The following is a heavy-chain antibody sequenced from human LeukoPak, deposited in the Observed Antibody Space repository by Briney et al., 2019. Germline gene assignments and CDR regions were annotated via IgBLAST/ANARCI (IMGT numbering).Heavy chain of an antibody. D-gene: IGHD3-10*02. CDR2: ISSSSSYI. V-gene: IGHV3-21*01. CDR3: EELGITMIGGV. J-gene: IGHJ6*04. CDR1: GFTLSSYS. Sequence: GGSLRLSCAASGFTLSSYSMSWLRQAPGKGLDWVSSISSSSSYIYYADSVKGRFTISRDNAKKSLYLQINILSAEDTAVYYCEELGITMIGGVWGKGTTGNISP.